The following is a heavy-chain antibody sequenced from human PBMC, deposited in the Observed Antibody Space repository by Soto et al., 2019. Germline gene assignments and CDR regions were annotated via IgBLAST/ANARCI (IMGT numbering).Heavy chain of an antibody. Sequence: EVQLVESGGGLVQPGGSLRLSCAASGFTFSSYSMNWVRQAPGKGLEWVSYISSSSSTIYYADSVKGRFTISRDNAKNSLYLQMNSLRAEDTAVYYCARVGDSSLYIDYYYYMDVWGKGTTVTVSS. CDR3: ARVGDSSLYIDYYYYMDV. V-gene: IGHV3-48*01. J-gene: IGHJ6*03. CDR2: ISSSSSTI. CDR1: GFTFSSYS. D-gene: IGHD6-13*01.